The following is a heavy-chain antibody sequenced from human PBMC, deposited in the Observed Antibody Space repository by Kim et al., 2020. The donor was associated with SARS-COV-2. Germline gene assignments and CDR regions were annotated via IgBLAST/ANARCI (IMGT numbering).Heavy chain of an antibody. Sequence: GGSLRLSCAASGFTFSSYGMHWVRQAPGKGLEWVAVISYDGSNKYYADSVKGRFTISRDNSKNTLYLQMNSLRAEDTAVYYCAKDTADIVATIMDYWGQG. J-gene: IGHJ4*02. D-gene: IGHD5-12*01. CDR2: ISYDGSNK. V-gene: IGHV3-30*18. CDR1: GFTFSSYG. CDR3: AKDTADIVATIMDY.